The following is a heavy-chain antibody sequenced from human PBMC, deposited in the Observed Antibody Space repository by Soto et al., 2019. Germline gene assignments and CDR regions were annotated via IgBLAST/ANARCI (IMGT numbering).Heavy chain of an antibody. CDR3: AISPATYDSSGYYYYFDY. D-gene: IGHD3-22*01. Sequence: QVQLVQSGAEVKKPGSSVKVSCKASGGTFSSYAISWVRQAPGQGIEWMGGIIPIFGTANYAQKFQGRVTITADESTRTAYMELSSRRSEDTAVYYWAISPATYDSSGYYYYFDYWGQGTLVTVSS. V-gene: IGHV1-69*01. CDR1: GGTFSSYA. CDR2: IIPIFGTA. J-gene: IGHJ4*02.